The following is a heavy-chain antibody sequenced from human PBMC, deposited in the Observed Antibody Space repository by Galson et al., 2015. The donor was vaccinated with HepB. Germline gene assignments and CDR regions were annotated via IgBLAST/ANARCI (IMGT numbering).Heavy chain of an antibody. CDR1: GFPFSTYW. CDR2: INIDGRGS. V-gene: IGHV3-74*03. CDR3: ARDLLHESSGGHYGMDV. D-gene: IGHD3-22*01. J-gene: IGHJ6*02. Sequence: SLRLSCAASGFPFSTYWMHWVRQAPGKGLVWVSQINIDGRGSTYADSVRGRFTIARDNAKTTLFLQMDSLRAEDTAVYYCARDLLHESSGGHYGMDVWGQGTTVTVSS.